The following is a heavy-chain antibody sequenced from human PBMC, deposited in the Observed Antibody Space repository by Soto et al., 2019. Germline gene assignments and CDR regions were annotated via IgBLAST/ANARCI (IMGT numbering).Heavy chain of an antibody. V-gene: IGHV3-11*06. CDR1: GFTFSDYY. CDR3: AREGGGSGSYYNYYYMDV. D-gene: IGHD3-10*01. Sequence: GGSLRLSCAASGFTFSDYYMSWIRQAPGKGLEWVSYISSSSSYTNYADSVKGRFTISRDNAKNSLYLQMNSLRAEDTAVYSCAREGGGSGSYYNYYYMDVWGKGTTVTVSS. CDR2: ISSSSSYT. J-gene: IGHJ6*03.